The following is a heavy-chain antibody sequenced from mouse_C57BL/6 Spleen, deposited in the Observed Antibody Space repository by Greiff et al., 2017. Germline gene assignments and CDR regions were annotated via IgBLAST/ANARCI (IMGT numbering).Heavy chain of an antibody. CDR1: GYTFTSYW. CDR3: ARRRVYYGSSYYWYFDV. D-gene: IGHD1-1*01. CDR2: IDPSDSYT. J-gene: IGHJ1*03. Sequence: QVQLQQPGAELVMPGASVKLSCKASGYTFTSYWMHWVKQRPGQGLEWIGEIDPSDSYTTYNQMFTGKSTLTVAKSSSTAYMQLSCLTFEESAVYYCARRRVYYGSSYYWYFDVWCTVTTVTVSS. V-gene: IGHV1-69*01.